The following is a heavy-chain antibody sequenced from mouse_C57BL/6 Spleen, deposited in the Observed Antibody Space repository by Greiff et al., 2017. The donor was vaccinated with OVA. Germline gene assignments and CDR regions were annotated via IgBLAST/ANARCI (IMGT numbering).Heavy chain of an antibody. Sequence: VQLVESGPELVKPGASVKISCKASGYSFTSYYIHWVKQRPGQGLEWIGWIYPGSGNTKYNEKFKGKATLTADTSSSTAYMQLSSLTSEDAAVYYCARGDTTGFFDVWGTGTTVTVSS. CDR1: GYSFTSYY. J-gene: IGHJ1*03. V-gene: IGHV1-66*01. CDR2: IYPGSGNT. CDR3: ARGDTTGFFDV. D-gene: IGHD1-1*01.